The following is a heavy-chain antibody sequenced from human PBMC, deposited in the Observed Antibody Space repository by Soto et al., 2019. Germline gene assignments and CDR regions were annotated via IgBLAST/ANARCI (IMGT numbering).Heavy chain of an antibody. CDR3: ARGLDGQLYYFDY. V-gene: IGHV3-33*01. D-gene: IGHD1-1*01. J-gene: IGHJ4*02. CDR2: IWSDGSTK. Sequence: QVQLVESGGGVVQPGRSPRLSCAASGFTLSSYGMHWVRQAPGKGLEWVAVIWSDGSTKYYAESVKGRFTISRDNSKNTLYLQMNSLRAEDTAVYYCARGLDGQLYYFDYWGQGTLVTVSS. CDR1: GFTLSSYG.